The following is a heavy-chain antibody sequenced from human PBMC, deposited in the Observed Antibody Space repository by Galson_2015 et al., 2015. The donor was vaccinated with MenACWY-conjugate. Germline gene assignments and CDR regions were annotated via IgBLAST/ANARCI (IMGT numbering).Heavy chain of an antibody. CDR1: GYTFTNYG. CDR2: ISVYNGNT. V-gene: IGHV1-18*01. D-gene: IGHD3-10*01. Sequence: SVTASCKASGYTFTNYGISWARQAPGQGLESLGWISVYNGNTNYPHKLQGRVTMTTDTSSSTAYMELRSLRSDDTAVYYCARVPGYYGSGNYPLGDYWGQGTLVTVSS. CDR3: ARVPGYYGSGNYPLGDY. J-gene: IGHJ4*02.